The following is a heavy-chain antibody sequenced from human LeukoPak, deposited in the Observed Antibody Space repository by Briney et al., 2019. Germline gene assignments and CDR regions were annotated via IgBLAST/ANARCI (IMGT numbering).Heavy chain of an antibody. D-gene: IGHD5-18*01. Sequence: GGSLRLSCAASGFTFSTYSMSWVRQAPGKGLEWLSYISSGSSTIYYADSVEGRFTISRDNAKNSLYLQMNSLRDEDTAVYYCARDLGYSGDYWGQGTLVTVSS. CDR1: GFTFSTYS. V-gene: IGHV3-48*02. CDR2: ISSGSSTI. CDR3: ARDLGYSGDY. J-gene: IGHJ4*02.